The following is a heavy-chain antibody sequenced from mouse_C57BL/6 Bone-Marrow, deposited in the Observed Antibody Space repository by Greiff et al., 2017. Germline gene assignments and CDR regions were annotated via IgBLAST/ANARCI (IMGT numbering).Heavy chain of an antibody. CDR3: ATYYSNSYFDY. V-gene: IGHV1-63*01. J-gene: IGHJ2*01. CDR2: IYPGGGYT. D-gene: IGHD2-10*01. Sequence: VQLQQSGAELVRPGPSVKMSCKASGYTFTNYWIGWAKQRPGHGLEWIGDIYPGGGYTNYNEKFKGKATLTADKSSSTAYMQFSSLTSEDSAIYYCATYYSNSYFDYWGQGTTLTVSS. CDR1: GYTFTNYW.